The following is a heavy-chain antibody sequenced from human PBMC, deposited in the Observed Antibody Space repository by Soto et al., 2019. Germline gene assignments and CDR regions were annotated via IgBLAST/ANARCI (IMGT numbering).Heavy chain of an antibody. CDR1: VAFLNNFF. D-gene: IGHD3-16*01. CDR2: VSQGVAAAYLAEGEST. J-gene: IGHJ5*02. CDR3: ARDRGGITVSSKPLGEWFDP. V-gene: IGHV4-59*01. Sequence: QVQLQESGPGLVRPSEPLSLTCTVSVAFLNNFFWSWIRQTPGKGLEWIGYVSQGVAAAYLAEGESTGYNPSFESRATKSLDFPKNQFSLRLTSVTAADTAVDYCARDRGGITVSSKPLGEWFDPLGQGTLVTVSS.